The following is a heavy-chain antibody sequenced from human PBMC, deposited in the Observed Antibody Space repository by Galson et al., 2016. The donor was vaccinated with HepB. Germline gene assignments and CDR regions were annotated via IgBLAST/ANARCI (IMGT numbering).Heavy chain of an antibody. CDR3: ARLGHAAAADY. D-gene: IGHD6-13*01. V-gene: IGHV4-39*01. CDR2: FFYGRST. J-gene: IGHJ4*02. Sequence: IRQPPGKGLEWIGNFFYGRSTYYNLSLKSRVTISVDTSKNQFSLKVTSVTAADTAVYYCARLGHAAAADYWGQGTLVTVSS.